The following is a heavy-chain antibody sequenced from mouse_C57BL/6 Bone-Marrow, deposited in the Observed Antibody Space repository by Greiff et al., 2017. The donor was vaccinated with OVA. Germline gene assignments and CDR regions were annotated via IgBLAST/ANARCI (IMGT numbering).Heavy chain of an antibody. J-gene: IGHJ3*01. Sequence: QVQLQQSGAELVKPGASVKISCKASGYAFSSYWMNWVKQRPGKGLEWIGQIYPGDGDTNYNGKFKGKSTLTVDKSSSTAYMQLSSLTSEDSAVYYCARELRAWFAYWGQGTLVTVSA. CDR3: ARELRAWFAY. CDR1: GYAFSSYW. D-gene: IGHD2-4*01. CDR2: IYPGDGDT. V-gene: IGHV1-80*01.